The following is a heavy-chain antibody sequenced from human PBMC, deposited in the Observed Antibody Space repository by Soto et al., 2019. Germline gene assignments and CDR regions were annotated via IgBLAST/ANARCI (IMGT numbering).Heavy chain of an antibody. D-gene: IGHD1-20*01. CDR1: GYTFTSYA. V-gene: IGHV1-3*01. CDR2: INAGNGNT. J-gene: IGHJ4*02. CDR3: ARGITLPTPLDY. Sequence: ASVKVSCKASGYTFTSYAMHWVRQAPGQRLEWMGWINAGNGNTKYSQKFQGRVTITRDTSASTAYMELNSLGSEDTAVYYCARGITLPTPLDYWGQGTLVTVSS.